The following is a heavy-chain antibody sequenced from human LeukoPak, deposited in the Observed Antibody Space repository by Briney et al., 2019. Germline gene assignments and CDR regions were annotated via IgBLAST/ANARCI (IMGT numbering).Heavy chain of an antibody. J-gene: IGHJ4*02. D-gene: IGHD2-15*01. CDR1: GFTFSSYW. Sequence: PGGSLRLSCAASGFTFSSYWMHWVRQAPGKGLVWVSRINSDGSSTSYADSVKGQFTISRDNAKNTLYLQMNSLRAEDTAVYYCARGGGGKDFDYWGQGTLVTVSS. CDR3: ARGGGGKDFDY. V-gene: IGHV3-74*01. CDR2: INSDGSST.